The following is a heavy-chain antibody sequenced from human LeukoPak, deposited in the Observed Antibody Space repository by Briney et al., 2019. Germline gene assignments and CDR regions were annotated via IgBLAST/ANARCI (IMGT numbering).Heavy chain of an antibody. V-gene: IGHV3-30*07. Sequence: GGSLRLSCAASGFTFNTYAVHWVRQAPGKGLDWVAVISYDGNNQYYADSVKGRFTISRDNAKNTLYLQMNSLRAEDTALYYCTRSDSGQIDYWGQGTLVSVSS. CDR3: TRSDSGQIDY. CDR2: ISYDGNNQ. J-gene: IGHJ4*02. CDR1: GFTFNTYA. D-gene: IGHD5-12*01.